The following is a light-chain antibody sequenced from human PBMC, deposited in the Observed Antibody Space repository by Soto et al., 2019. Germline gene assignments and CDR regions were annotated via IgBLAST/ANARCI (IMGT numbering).Light chain of an antibody. CDR3: QQLNSYPLT. CDR2: AAS. CDR1: QGISSY. V-gene: IGKV1-9*01. J-gene: IGKJ3*01. Sequence: DIQLTQSPSFLSASVGDRVTITCRASQGISSYLAWYQQKPGKAPKLLIYAASTLQSGVPSRFSGSGSGTEFTLTISSLQPEYFATYDFQQLNSYPLTFGPGTKVDIK.